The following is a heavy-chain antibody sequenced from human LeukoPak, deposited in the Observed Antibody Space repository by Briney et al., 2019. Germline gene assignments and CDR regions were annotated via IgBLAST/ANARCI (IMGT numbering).Heavy chain of an antibody. J-gene: IGHJ6*03. CDR2: IYYSGST. D-gene: IGHD2-15*01. V-gene: IGHV4-59*01. CDR1: GGSISSYY. Sequence: SETLSLTCTVSGGSISSYYWSWIRQPPGKGLEWTGYIYYSGSTNYNPSLKSRVTISVDTSKNQFSLKLSSVAAADTAVYYCARRVEGYCSGGSCYSYYYYMDVWGKGTTVTVSS. CDR3: ARRVEGYCSGGSCYSYYYYMDV.